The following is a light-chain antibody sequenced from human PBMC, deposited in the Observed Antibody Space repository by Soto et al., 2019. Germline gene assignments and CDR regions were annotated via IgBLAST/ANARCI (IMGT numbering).Light chain of an antibody. V-gene: IGLV2-14*01. J-gene: IGLJ2*01. Sequence: QPASVSGSPGQSITISCTGTSSDVGGYNYVSWYQQHPGKAPKLMIYDVSNRPSGVSNRFSGSKSGNTASLTISGLQAEDEADYYCSSYTSSSTLVVFGGGTKLTVL. CDR3: SSYTSSSTLVV. CDR1: SSDVGGYNY. CDR2: DVS.